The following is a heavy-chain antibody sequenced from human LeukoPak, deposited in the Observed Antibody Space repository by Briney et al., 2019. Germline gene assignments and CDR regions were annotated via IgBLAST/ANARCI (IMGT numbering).Heavy chain of an antibody. CDR3: ARVGAVTKDFDY. V-gene: IGHV3-23*01. D-gene: IGHD4-17*01. CDR1: GFAFTSYV. J-gene: IGHJ4*02. CDR2: ISVSGDET. Sequence: GGSLRLSCAASGFAFTSYVMSWVRQAPGKGLEWVSGISVSGDETYYADSVKGRFTISRHNSKNTLYLQMNSLRAEDTAVYYCARVGAVTKDFDYWGQGTLVTVSS.